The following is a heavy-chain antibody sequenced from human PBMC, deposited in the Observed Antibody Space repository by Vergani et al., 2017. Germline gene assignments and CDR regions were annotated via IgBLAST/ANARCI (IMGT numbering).Heavy chain of an antibody. CDR2: ISSSSSYT. J-gene: IGHJ4*02. CDR1: GFTFSDYY. D-gene: IGHD3-22*01. V-gene: IGHV3-11*06. Sequence: VQLLESGGGLVKPGGSLRLSCAASGFTFSDYYMSWIRQAPGKGLEWVSYISSSSSYTNYADSVKGRFTISRDNAKNSLYLQMNSLRAEDTAVYYCARDSDSSGYYPSYYFDYWGQGTLVTVSS. CDR3: ARDSDSSGYYPSYYFDY.